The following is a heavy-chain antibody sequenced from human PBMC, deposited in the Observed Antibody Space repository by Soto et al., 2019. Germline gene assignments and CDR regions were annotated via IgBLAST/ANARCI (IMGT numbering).Heavy chain of an antibody. Sequence: ASVKVSCKASGYTFTSYGISWVRQAPGQGLEWMGWISAYNGNTNYAQKLQGRVTMTTDTSTSTAYMELRSLRSDDTAVYYCASFRSYSSSWYPTVDWGQGTLVTVS. CDR1: GYTFTSYG. CDR2: ISAYNGNT. J-gene: IGHJ4*02. CDR3: ASFRSYSSSWYPTVD. D-gene: IGHD6-13*01. V-gene: IGHV1-18*01.